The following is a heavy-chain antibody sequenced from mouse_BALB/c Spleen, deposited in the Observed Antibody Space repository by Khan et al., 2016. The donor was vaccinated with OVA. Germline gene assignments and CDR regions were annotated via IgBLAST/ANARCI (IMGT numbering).Heavy chain of an antibody. J-gene: IGHJ4*01. D-gene: IGHD1-1*01. V-gene: IGHV6-6*01. CDR3: TPTYVRYYYSMDY. Sequence: EVKLEVSGGGLVQPGGSMKLSCAASGFTFSDAWMYWVRQSPEKGLEWAAEIRSKAINHATYYAESVRGRFNISRDDSKSSVYPQMTNLRPEDTGIYYCTPTYVRYYYSMDYWGQGTSVTVSS. CDR2: IRSKAINHAT. CDR1: GFTFSDAW.